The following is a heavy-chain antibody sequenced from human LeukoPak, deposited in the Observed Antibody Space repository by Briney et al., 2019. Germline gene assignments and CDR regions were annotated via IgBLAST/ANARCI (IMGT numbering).Heavy chain of an antibody. CDR3: AKDRCSGGNCYDAFDI. V-gene: IGHV3-23*01. J-gene: IGHJ3*02. CDR1: GFTFSTYA. CDR2: ISGSGVRT. Sequence: GGSLRLSCVASGFTFSTYAMSWVRQAPGKGLEWVSAISGSGVRTHYADSVRGRFTISRDKSKNTLYLQMNSLRAEDTAVYYCAKDRCSGGNCYDAFDIWGQGTMVTVSS. D-gene: IGHD2-15*01.